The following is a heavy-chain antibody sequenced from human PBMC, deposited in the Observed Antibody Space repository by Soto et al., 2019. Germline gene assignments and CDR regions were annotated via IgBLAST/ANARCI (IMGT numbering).Heavy chain of an antibody. V-gene: IGHV3-7*01. CDR1: GFTFSSYW. D-gene: IGHD1-26*01. CDR3: ASYSGSYFPVGHDR. CDR2: IKQDGTEI. Sequence: LRLSCVASGFTFSSYWMSWVRQAPGGGLEWVANIKQDGTEIHYVESVKGRFTIFRDNAKKSLYLQMNSLRAEDTAVYFCASYSGSYFPVGHDRWGQGTLVTVSS. J-gene: IGHJ5*02.